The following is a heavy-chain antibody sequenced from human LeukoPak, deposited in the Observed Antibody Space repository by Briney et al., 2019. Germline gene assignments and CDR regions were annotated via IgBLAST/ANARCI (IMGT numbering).Heavy chain of an antibody. Sequence: SETLSLTCAVYGGSFSGYYWSWIRQPPGKRLEWIGEINHSGSTNYNPSLKSRVTISVDTSKNQFSLKLSSVTAADTAVYYCARVVGDLRRLDYWGQGTLVTVSS. CDR1: GGSFSGYY. J-gene: IGHJ4*02. D-gene: IGHD3-16*01. V-gene: IGHV4-34*01. CDR2: INHSGST. CDR3: ARVVGDLRRLDY.